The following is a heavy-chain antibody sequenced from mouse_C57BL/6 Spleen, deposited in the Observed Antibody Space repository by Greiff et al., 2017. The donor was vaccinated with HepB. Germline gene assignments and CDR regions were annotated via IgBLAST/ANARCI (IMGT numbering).Heavy chain of an antibody. CDR1: GFSLTSYG. Sequence: QVQLKESGPGLVQPSQSLSITCTVSGFSLTSYGVHWVRQSPGKGLEWLGVIWSGGSTDYNAAFISRLSISKDNSKSQVFFKMNSLQADDTAIYYCARNMPYDGYYPFAYWGQGTLVTVSA. CDR3: ARNMPYDGYYPFAY. D-gene: IGHD2-3*01. J-gene: IGHJ3*01. CDR2: IWSGGST. V-gene: IGHV2-2*01.